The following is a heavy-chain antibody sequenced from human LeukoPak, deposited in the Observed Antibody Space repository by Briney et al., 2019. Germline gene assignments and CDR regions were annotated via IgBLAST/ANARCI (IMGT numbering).Heavy chain of an antibody. Sequence: GGSLRLSCTAPGFTIGDYAMSWFRQAPGKGLEWVGFIRSKAYGGTTEYAASVKGRFTISRDDSKSIAYLQMNSLKTEDTAVYYCSGYDFRGDYYYYGMDVWGQGTTVTVSS. J-gene: IGHJ6*02. CDR3: SGYDFRGDYYYYGMDV. CDR1: GFTIGDYA. V-gene: IGHV3-49*03. D-gene: IGHD5-12*01. CDR2: IRSKAYGGTT.